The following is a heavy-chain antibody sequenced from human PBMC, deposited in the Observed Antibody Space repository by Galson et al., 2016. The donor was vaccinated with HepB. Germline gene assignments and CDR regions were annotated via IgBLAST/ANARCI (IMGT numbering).Heavy chain of an antibody. V-gene: IGHV1-3*01. CDR2: INGGNGNT. CDR3: ARALWFGELLLSCAWFDP. Sequence: SVKVSCKASGYTFSTYDMHWVRQAPGQRLEWMGWINGGNGNTKYSQKFQGRVTITRDTSASTAYMELSSLRSEDTAVDYCARALWFGELLLSCAWFDPWGQGTLVTVSS. D-gene: IGHD3-10*01. CDR1: GYTFSTYD. J-gene: IGHJ5*02.